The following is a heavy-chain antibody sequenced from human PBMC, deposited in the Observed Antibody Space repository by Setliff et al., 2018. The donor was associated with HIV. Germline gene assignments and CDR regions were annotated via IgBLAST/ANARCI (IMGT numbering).Heavy chain of an antibody. CDR1: GSTFSKSW. V-gene: IGHV3-7*01. J-gene: IGHJ4*02. CDR3: ASPGRNWGEVLVY. Sequence: GGSLRLSCAASGSTFSKSWMTWVRQAPGKGLEWVANIGTDGNKKNHVDSVEGRFAISRDNANNSLYLQMNSLRVEDTAVYYCASPGRNWGEVLVYWGRGTLVTVSS. D-gene: IGHD3-16*01. CDR2: IGTDGNKK.